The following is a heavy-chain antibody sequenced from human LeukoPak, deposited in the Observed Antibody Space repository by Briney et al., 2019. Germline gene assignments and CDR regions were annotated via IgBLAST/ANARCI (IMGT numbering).Heavy chain of an antibody. Sequence: GGSLRLSCAASGFTISSNWMSWVRKAQGQGQEWVANIKQDGSEKNFVDSVKGRFTISRDNAKNSLYLQMNSLRAEDTAVYYCARNYYHDSSGYRPLEYWGQGTLVTVSS. D-gene: IGHD3-22*01. J-gene: IGHJ4*02. V-gene: IGHV3-7*01. CDR2: IKQDGSEK. CDR3: ARNYYHDSSGYRPLEY. CDR1: GFTISSNW.